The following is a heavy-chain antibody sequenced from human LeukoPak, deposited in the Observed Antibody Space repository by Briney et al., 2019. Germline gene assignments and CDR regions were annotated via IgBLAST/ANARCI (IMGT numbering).Heavy chain of an antibody. CDR1: GCACSSCG. D-gene: IGHD6-19*01. CDR2: ISDSGGSP. CDR3: AKAGGTYSSGWY. J-gene: IGHJ4*02. Sequence: GGSRTLAFAASGCACSSCGMSWFRQPPGKGLEWVSAISDSGGSPYYADPVKGRFTISRDNSKNTLYLQMNSLRVEDTAVYYCAKAGGTYSSGWYWGQGTLVTVSS. V-gene: IGHV3-23*01.